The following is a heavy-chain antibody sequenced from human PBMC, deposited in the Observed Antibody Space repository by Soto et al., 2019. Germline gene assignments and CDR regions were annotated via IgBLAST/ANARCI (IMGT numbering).Heavy chain of an antibody. CDR2: FDPEDGET. D-gene: IGHD3-22*01. V-gene: IGHV1-24*01. CDR3: ATGPKQRSGSSTGY. Sequence: GASVKVSCKVSGYTLTELSMHWVRQAPGKGLEWMGGFDPEDGETIYAQKFQGRVTMTEDTSTDTAYMELSSLRSEDTAVYYCATGPKQRSGSSTGYWGQGTLVTVSS. CDR1: GYTLTELS. J-gene: IGHJ4*02.